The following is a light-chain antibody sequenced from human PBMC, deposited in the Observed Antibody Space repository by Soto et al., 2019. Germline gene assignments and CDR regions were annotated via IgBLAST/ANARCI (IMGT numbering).Light chain of an antibody. J-gene: IGLJ1*01. CDR3: QSYDSSLSGDV. V-gene: IGLV1-40*01. CDR2: RNS. Sequence: QSVLTQPPSVSGAPGQRVTISCTGSSSNIGAGYDVHWYQQLPGTAPKLLIYRNSNRPSGVPDRFSGSKSGTSASLAITGLQAEDEADYYCQSYDSSLSGDVFGTGTKLTVL. CDR1: SSNIGAGYD.